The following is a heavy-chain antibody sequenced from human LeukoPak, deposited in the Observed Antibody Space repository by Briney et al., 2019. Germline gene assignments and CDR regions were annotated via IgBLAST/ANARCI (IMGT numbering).Heavy chain of an antibody. J-gene: IGHJ4*02. Sequence: GGSLRLSCAASGFTLSNYCMCWVRQIPGKGLEWVANIKQDGSVTHHVDSVKGRFTISRDNSKNSLFLQLNSLRAEDTAVYYCASFSGLGNNWGSDYWGQGTLVTVSS. CDR3: ASFSGLGNNWGSDY. V-gene: IGHV3-7*05. D-gene: IGHD7-27*01. CDR2: IKQDGSVT. CDR1: GFTLSNYC.